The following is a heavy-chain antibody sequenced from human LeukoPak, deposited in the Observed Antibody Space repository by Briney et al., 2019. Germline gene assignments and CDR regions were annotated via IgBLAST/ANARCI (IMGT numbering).Heavy chain of an antibody. CDR1: GYIFTNYY. D-gene: IGHD2/OR15-2a*01. V-gene: IGHV1-2*02. CDR3: ARTRGSHISMAYLDY. CDR2: INPYNGDT. Sequence: GASVKVSCKASGYIFTNYYMYWMRQAPGQGLEWMGWINPYNGDTNYAQKFQGRVTLTRDTSISTAYMELRSLTSDDTAVYYCARTRGSHISMAYLDYWGQGTLVTVSS. J-gene: IGHJ4*02.